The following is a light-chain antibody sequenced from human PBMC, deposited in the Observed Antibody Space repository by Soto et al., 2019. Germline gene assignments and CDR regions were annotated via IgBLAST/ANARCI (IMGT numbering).Light chain of an antibody. V-gene: IGKV3-20*01. CDR3: HQYDNAPFT. CDR1: QSLSSNY. Sequence: EIVLTQSPGTLSLSPGERATLSCRASQSLSSNYLAWSQQRPGQSPRLLVYGASSRATGIPDRFSGSGFGTDFAVTFSRLEPEDSEVYYCHQYDNAPFTFGLGTRVGIK. CDR2: GAS. J-gene: IGKJ3*01.